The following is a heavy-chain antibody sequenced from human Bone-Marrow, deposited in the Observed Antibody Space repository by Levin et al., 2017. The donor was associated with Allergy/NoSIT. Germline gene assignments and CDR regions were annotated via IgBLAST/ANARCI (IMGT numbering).Heavy chain of an antibody. D-gene: IGHD3-3*01. CDR1: GFSFSDYY. CDR2: IGNSGSTI. J-gene: IGHJ4*02. CDR3: ARDGGLIDY. Sequence: GGSLRLSCVASGFSFSDYYMSWIRQAPGKGLEWVSYIGNSGSTISYADSVQGRFIISRDNAKNSLYLHMHSLRAEDTAVYYCARDGGLIDYWGQGTLVTVSS. V-gene: IGHV3-11*01.